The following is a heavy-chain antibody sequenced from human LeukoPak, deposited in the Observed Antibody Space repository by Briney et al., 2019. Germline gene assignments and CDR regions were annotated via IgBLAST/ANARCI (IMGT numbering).Heavy chain of an antibody. CDR3: ARATYYYYGMDV. CDR2: IWYDGSNK. Sequence: GGSLRLSCAASGFTFSSYGMHWVRQAPGKGLEWVEVIWYDGSNKYYADSVKGRFTISRDNSKNTLYLQMNSLSAEDTAVYYCARATYYYYGMDVWGQGTTVTVSS. CDR1: GFTFSSYG. J-gene: IGHJ6*02. V-gene: IGHV3-33*01.